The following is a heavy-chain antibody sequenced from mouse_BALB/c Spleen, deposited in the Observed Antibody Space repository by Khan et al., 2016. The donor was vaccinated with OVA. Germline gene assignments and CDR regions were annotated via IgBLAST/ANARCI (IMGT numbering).Heavy chain of an antibody. V-gene: IGHV3-2*02. D-gene: IGHD2-14*01. J-gene: IGHJ3*01. CDR1: GYSITSDSA. CDR2: INYSGST. Sequence: EVELVESGLGLVKPSQSLSLTCTVTGYSITSDSAWNWIRQFPGNKLEWMGYINYSGSTSYNPPLKSRISITRDTSKNQFFLQLNSVTTEDTATYFCARGVRLTYGGQGTLVTVSA. CDR3: ARGVRLTY.